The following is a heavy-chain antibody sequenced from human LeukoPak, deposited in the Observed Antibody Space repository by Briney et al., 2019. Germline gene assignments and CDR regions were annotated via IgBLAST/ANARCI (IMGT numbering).Heavy chain of an antibody. D-gene: IGHD3-9*01. Sequence: PGGSLRLSCAASGFTVSSNYMSWVRQAPGKGLEWVGRIKSKTDGGTTDYAAPVKGRFTISRDDSKNTLYLQMNSLKTEDTAVYYCTTDILTGLDAFDIWGQGIMVTVSS. CDR1: GFTVSSNY. V-gene: IGHV3-15*01. J-gene: IGHJ3*02. CDR2: IKSKTDGGTT. CDR3: TTDILTGLDAFDI.